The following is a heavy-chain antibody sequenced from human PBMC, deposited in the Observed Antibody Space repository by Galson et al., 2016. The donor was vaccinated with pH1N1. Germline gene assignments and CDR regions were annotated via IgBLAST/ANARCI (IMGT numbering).Heavy chain of an antibody. V-gene: IGHV3-21*01. J-gene: IGHJ3*01. CDR3: VRDNTMTTPLVLFDV. CDR2: ITGSGQYI. Sequence: SLRLSCATSAFTFNYYTINWVRQVPGKGLEWVSSITGSGQYISYADSVKGRFTISRDNAKNSVFLQMSSLRAEDTAVYYCVRDNTMTTPLVLFDVWGQGTMVTVSS. CDR1: AFTFNYYT. D-gene: IGHD4-17*01.